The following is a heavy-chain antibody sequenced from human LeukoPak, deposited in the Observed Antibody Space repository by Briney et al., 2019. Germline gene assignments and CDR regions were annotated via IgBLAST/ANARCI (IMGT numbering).Heavy chain of an antibody. Sequence: GGSLRLSCAASGFTFSDYYMSWIGQAPGKGLEGVSYISSSGSTIKYEDSVKGRFTISRDNAKNSLYLQMNSLRAEDTAVYYCARARLYFDYWGQGTLVTVSS. CDR2: ISSSGSTI. J-gene: IGHJ4*02. CDR3: ARARLYFDY. CDR1: GFTFSDYY. V-gene: IGHV3-11*04.